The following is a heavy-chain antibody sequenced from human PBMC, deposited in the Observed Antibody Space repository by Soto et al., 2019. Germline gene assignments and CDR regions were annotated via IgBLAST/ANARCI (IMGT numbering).Heavy chain of an antibody. CDR2: INSDGSKT. V-gene: IGHV3-74*01. Sequence: EVQLVESGGDLVQPGGSLRLSCAASKFTFSSYWTHWVRQAPGKGLVWVSHINSDGSKTTYADSVKGRFTISRDNARNTLYLQINSLRAEDTAVYYCARQAYYGSVYFDYWGQGTLVTVSS. CDR3: ARQAYYGSVYFDY. D-gene: IGHD3-10*01. CDR1: KFTFSSYW. J-gene: IGHJ4*02.